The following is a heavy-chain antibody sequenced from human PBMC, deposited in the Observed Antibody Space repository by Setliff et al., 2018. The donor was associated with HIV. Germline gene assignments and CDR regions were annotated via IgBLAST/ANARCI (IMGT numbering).Heavy chain of an antibody. Sequence: ASVKVSCKASGYTFTSYGISWVRQAPGQGLEWMGGISAYNGNTNYAQKLQGRVTMTTDTSTSTAYMELRSLRSDDTAVYYCARDRELLWFGELFFYYFDYWGQGTLVTVSS. J-gene: IGHJ4*02. V-gene: IGHV1-18*01. CDR3: ARDRELLWFGELFFYYFDY. CDR2: ISAYNGNT. CDR1: GYTFTSYG. D-gene: IGHD3-10*01.